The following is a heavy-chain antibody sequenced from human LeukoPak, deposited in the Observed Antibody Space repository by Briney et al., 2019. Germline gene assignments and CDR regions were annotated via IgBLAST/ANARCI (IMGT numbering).Heavy chain of an antibody. CDR1: GFTFSSYG. J-gene: IGHJ4*02. V-gene: IGHV3-33*06. Sequence: GGSLRLSCAASGFTFSSYGMHWVRQAPGKGLEWVAVIWYDGSNKYYADSVKGRFAISRGNSKNTLYLQMSSLRAEDTAVYYCAKGPPRIVGALYYFDYWGLGTLVTVSS. CDR2: IWYDGSNK. D-gene: IGHD1-26*01. CDR3: AKGPPRIVGALYYFDY.